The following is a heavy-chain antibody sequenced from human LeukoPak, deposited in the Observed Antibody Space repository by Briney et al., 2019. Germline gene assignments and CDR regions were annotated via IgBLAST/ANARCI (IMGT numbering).Heavy chain of an antibody. CDR1: GGTFSSYA. D-gene: IGHD6-19*01. CDR2: IIPIFGTA. V-gene: IGHV1-69*13. CDR3: ARDLASSGWTYYFDY. Sequence: GVSVTVSCTASGGTFSSYAISWVRQAPGQGLEWMGGIIPIFGTANYAQKFQGRVTITADESTSTAYMELSSLRSEDTAVYYCARDLASSGWTYYFDYWGQGTLVTVSS. J-gene: IGHJ4*02.